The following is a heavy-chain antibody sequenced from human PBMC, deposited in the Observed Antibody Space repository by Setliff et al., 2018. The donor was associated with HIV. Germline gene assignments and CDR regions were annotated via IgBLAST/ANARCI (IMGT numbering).Heavy chain of an antibody. D-gene: IGHD5-12*01. V-gene: IGHV4-4*07. J-gene: IGHJ4*02. CDR1: GGSISTYY. CDR3: VGGLRSRSQGHFDY. CDR2: IFASGST. Sequence: SETLSLTCTVSGGSISTYYLTWIRQPAGKGLEWIGRIFASGSTNYNPSLKSRVTMSVDTSKSQFSLRLSSVTAADTAVYYCVGGLRSRSQGHFDYWGQGTLVTVSS.